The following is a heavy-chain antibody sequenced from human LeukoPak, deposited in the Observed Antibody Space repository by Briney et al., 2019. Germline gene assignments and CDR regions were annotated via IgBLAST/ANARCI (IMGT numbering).Heavy chain of an antibody. D-gene: IGHD3-22*01. CDR3: ARDASSGYYVYGMDV. CDR2: ISGSSGII. Sequence: GGSLRLSCAASGFTFNTYTMNWVRQAPGKGLEWVSYISGSSGIIDYADSVRGRFTISRDNAKNSLYLQMNSLRAEDTAVYYCARDASSGYYVYGMDVWGQGTTVTVSS. V-gene: IGHV3-48*01. CDR1: GFTFNTYT. J-gene: IGHJ6*02.